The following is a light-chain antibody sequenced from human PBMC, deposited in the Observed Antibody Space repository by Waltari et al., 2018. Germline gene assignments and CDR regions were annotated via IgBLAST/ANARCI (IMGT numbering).Light chain of an antibody. J-gene: IGKJ3*01. Sequence: DIVMTQSPDSLAVSLGERATINCQSSQSVLYSSNNKNYLAWYQQKPGQPPKLLIYWASTRESGVPDRFSGSGSGTDFTLTISSLQAEDVAVYYCQQYYSTSATFGPGTKVDIK. CDR2: WAS. CDR1: QSVLYSSNNKNY. V-gene: IGKV4-1*01. CDR3: QQYYSTSAT.